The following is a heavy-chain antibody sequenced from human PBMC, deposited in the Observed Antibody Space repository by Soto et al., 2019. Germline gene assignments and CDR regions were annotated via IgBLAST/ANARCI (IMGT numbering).Heavy chain of an antibody. J-gene: IGHJ1*01. D-gene: IGHD3-3*01. Sequence: SQTLSLTCAISGDSVSSTTAAWNWIRQSPSRGLEWLGRTYYRSKWYHDYAVSVKSRITINPDTSKNQFSLQLNSVTPEDTAVYYWGRSGYFAEYLLRWGQGTQVNVSS. CDR3: GRSGYFAEYLLR. CDR1: GDSVSSTTAA. V-gene: IGHV6-1*01. CDR2: TYYRSKWYH.